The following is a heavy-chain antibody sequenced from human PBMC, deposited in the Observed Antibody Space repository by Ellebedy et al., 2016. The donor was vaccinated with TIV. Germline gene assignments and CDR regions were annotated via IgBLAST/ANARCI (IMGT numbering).Heavy chain of an antibody. V-gene: IGHV3-33*08. D-gene: IGHD2-15*01. J-gene: IGHJ4*02. CDR1: GFTFSSYG. CDR2: IWYDGSNK. CDR3: ARDPPCSGGSCHKD. Sequence: PGGSLRLSCAASGFTFSSYGMHWVRQAPGKGLEWVAVIWYDGSNKYYADSVKGRFTISRDNSKHTLYLQMNSLRAEDTAVYYCARDPPCSGGSCHKDWGQGTLVTVSS.